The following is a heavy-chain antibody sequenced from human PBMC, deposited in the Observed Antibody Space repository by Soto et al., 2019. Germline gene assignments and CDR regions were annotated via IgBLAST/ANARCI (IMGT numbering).Heavy chain of an antibody. V-gene: IGHV3-30*18. Sequence: QVQLVESGGGVVQPGRSLRLSCAASEFTFSNYGMHWVRQAPGMGLEWVAVISYDGSNKYYTDSVKGRFTISRDNSKNTLYLQMNSLRPEDTAVYYCANDDPPKQQLDGRVDYWGQGTLVTVSS. D-gene: IGHD6-13*01. CDR1: EFTFSNYG. CDR2: ISYDGSNK. J-gene: IGHJ4*02. CDR3: ANDDPPKQQLDGRVDY.